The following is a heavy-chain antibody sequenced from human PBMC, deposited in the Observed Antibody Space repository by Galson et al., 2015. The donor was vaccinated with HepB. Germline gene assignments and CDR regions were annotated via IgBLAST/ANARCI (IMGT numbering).Heavy chain of an antibody. J-gene: IGHJ4*02. D-gene: IGHD2-21*02. CDR2: ISYDGSNK. V-gene: IGHV3-30*18. CDR1: GFTFSSYG. Sequence: SLRLSCAASGFTFSSYGMHWVRQAPSKGLEWVAVISYDGSNKYYADSVKGRFTISRDNSKNTLYLQMNSLRAEDTAVYYCAKMTLAYCGGDCYSLIDYWGQGTLVTVSS. CDR3: AKMTLAYCGGDCYSLIDY.